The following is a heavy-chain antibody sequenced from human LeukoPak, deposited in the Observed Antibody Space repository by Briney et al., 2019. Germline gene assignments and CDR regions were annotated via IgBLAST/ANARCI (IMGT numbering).Heavy chain of an antibody. D-gene: IGHD6-19*01. Sequence: GGSLRLSCAASGFTFSSYDMNWVRQAPGKGLEWVSHISSSGCTIYYADSVKGRFTISRDNAKNSLYLQMNSLRAEDTAVYYCARDRSQWLASYFFDYWGQGTLVTVSS. CDR3: ARDRSQWLASYFFDY. V-gene: IGHV3-48*03. CDR2: ISSSGCTI. CDR1: GFTFSSYD. J-gene: IGHJ4*02.